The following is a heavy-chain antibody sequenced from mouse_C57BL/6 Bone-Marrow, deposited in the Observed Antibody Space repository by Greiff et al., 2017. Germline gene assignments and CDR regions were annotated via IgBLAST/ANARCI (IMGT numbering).Heavy chain of an antibody. CDR1: GYTFTDYY. Sequence: EVQLQQSGPELVKPGASVKISCKASGYTFTDYYMNWVKQSHGKSLEWIGDINPNNGGTSYNQKFKGKATLTVDKSSSTAYMELSSLTSEDSAVFYCARGLTTVEVWGTGTTVTVSS. V-gene: IGHV1-26*01. D-gene: IGHD1-1*01. J-gene: IGHJ1*03. CDR3: ARGLTTVEV. CDR2: INPNNGGT.